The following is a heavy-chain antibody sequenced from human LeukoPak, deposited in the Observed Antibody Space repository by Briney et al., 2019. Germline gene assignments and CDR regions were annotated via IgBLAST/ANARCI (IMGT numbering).Heavy chain of an antibody. J-gene: IGHJ4*02. D-gene: IGHD2-15*01. V-gene: IGHV1-18*01. CDR2: ISAYNGNT. CDR1: GYTFTSYG. Sequence: PGASVKVSCTASGYTFTSYGISWVRQAPGQGLEWMGWISAYNGNTNYAQKLKGRVTMTTDTSTSTAYMELRSLRSDDTAVYYCARSVEVVAATPIDYWGQGTLVTVSS. CDR3: ARSVEVVAATPIDY.